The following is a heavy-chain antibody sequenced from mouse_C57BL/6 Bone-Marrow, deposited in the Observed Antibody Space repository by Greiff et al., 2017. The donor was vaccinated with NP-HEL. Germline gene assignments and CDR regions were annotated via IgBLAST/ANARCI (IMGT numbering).Heavy chain of an antibody. D-gene: IGHD2-4*01. CDR2: ISSGGSYT. CDR1: GFTFSSYG. J-gene: IGHJ3*01. Sequence: EVQLVESGGDLVKPGGFLKLSCAASGFTFSSYGMSWVRQTPDKRLEWVATISSGGSYTYYPASVKGRFTISRDNAKNTLYLQMSSLKSEDTAMYYCASPYDYDVAWFAYWGQGTLVTVSA. V-gene: IGHV5-6*01. CDR3: ASPYDYDVAWFAY.